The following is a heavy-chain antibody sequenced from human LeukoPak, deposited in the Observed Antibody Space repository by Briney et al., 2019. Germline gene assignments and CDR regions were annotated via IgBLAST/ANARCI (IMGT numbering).Heavy chain of an antibody. J-gene: IGHJ4*02. CDR3: ARALGQSPRYYYGSGSYCYFDY. D-gene: IGHD3-10*01. V-gene: IGHV4-34*01. CDR2: INHSGST. Sequence: PSETLSLTRTVSGGSISSYYWSWIRQPPGKGLEWIGEINHSGSTNYNPSLKSRVTISVDTSKNQFSLKLSSVTAADTAVYYCARALGQSPRYYYGSGSYCYFDYWGQGTLVTVSS. CDR1: GGSISSYY.